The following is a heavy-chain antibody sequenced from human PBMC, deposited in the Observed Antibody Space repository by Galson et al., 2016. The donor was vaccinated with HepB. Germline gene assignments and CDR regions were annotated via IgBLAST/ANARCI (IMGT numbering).Heavy chain of an antibody. Sequence: SVRLSCKASGYTFTDYYINWVRQAPGKGLEWVVWISRDDSYPNSAFVLKGSFTITRDTSNRTLYLQLTGLKSDDSAVYYCARTSRKKVRTSDDAIDIWGQGTMVTVSS. V-gene: IGHV1-2*02. D-gene: IGHD6-13*01. CDR3: ARTSRKKVRTSDDAIDI. J-gene: IGHJ3*02. CDR2: ISRDDSYP. CDR1: GYTFTDYY.